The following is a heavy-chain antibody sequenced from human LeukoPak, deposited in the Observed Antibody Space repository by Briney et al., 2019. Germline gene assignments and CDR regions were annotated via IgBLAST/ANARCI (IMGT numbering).Heavy chain of an antibody. CDR1: GGSISSGSYY. CDR2: IYTSGST. Sequence: TSETLSLTRTVSGGSISSGSYYWSWIRQPAGKGLEWIGRIYTSGSTNYNPSLKSRVTISVDTSKNQFSLKLSSVTAADTAVYYCARDIGSGWSVYFDYWGQGTLVTVSS. CDR3: ARDIGSGWSVYFDY. J-gene: IGHJ4*02. D-gene: IGHD6-19*01. V-gene: IGHV4-61*02.